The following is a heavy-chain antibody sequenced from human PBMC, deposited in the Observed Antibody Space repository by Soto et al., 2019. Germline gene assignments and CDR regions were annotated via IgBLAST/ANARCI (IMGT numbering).Heavy chain of an antibody. D-gene: IGHD2-2*01. V-gene: IGHV1-18*01. J-gene: IGHJ4*02. Sequence: QVQLVQSGAEVKKPGASVKVSCKASGYTFTSYGISWVRQAPGQGLEWMGWISAYNGNTNYAQKLQGRVTMTKDTSTRTAYMELRSLRSDDTAVYYCERARCISTSCYFMADYWGQGTLVTVSS. CDR3: ERARCISTSCYFMADY. CDR2: ISAYNGNT. CDR1: GYTFTSYG.